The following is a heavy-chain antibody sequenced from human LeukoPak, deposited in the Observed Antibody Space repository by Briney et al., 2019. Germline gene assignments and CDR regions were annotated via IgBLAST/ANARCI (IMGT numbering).Heavy chain of an antibody. Sequence: ASVKVSCKASGYTFTSYAMNWVRQAPGQGLEWMGWINTNTGNPTYAQGFTGRFVFSLDTSVSTAYLQISSLKAEDTAVYYCARAFRVSSIAARPGPYYYYYMDVWGKGTTVTVSS. V-gene: IGHV7-4-1*02. CDR3: ARAFRVSSIAARPGPYYYYYMDV. CDR2: INTNTGNP. CDR1: GYTFTSYA. J-gene: IGHJ6*03. D-gene: IGHD6-6*01.